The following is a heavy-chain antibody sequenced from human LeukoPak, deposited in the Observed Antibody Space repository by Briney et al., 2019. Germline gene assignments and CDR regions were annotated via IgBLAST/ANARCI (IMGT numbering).Heavy chain of an antibody. CDR2: ISSSSSYI. J-gene: IGHJ6*03. CDR3: ARASARYYMDV. D-gene: IGHD3-10*01. CDR1: GFTFSSYS. V-gene: IGHV3-21*01. Sequence: PGGSLRLFCAASGFTFSSYSMNWVRQAPGKGLEWVSSISSSSSYIYYADSVKGRFTISRDNAKNSLYLQMNSLRAEDTAVYYCARASARYYMDVWGKGTTVTVSS.